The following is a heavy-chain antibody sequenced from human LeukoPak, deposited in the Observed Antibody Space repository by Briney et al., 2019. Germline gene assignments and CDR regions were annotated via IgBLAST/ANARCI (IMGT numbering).Heavy chain of an antibody. D-gene: IGHD3-9*01. CDR3: ARGGRYFDWLSPNAFDI. J-gene: IGHJ3*02. Sequence: SETLSLTCTVSGGSISSGGYYWSWIRQHPGKGLEWIGYIYYSGSTYYNPSLKSRVTISVDTSKNQFSLKLSSVTAADTAVYYCARGGRYFDWLSPNAFDIWGQGTMATVSS. V-gene: IGHV4-31*03. CDR2: IYYSGST. CDR1: GGSISSGGYY.